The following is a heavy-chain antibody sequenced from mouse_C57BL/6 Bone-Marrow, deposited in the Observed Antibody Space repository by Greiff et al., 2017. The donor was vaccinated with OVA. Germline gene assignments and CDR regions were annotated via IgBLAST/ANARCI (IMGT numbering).Heavy chain of an antibody. J-gene: IGHJ3*01. CDR3: ARGVYFFAY. V-gene: IGHV1-82*01. D-gene: IGHD1-1*01. CDR1: GYAFSSSW. CDR2: IYPGDGDT. Sequence: VKLQQSGPELVKPGASVKISCKASGYAFSSSWMNWVKQRPGKGLEWIGRIYPGDGDTNYNGKFKGKATLTADKSSSTAYMQLSSLTSEDSAVYFCARGVYFFAYWGQGTLVTVSA.